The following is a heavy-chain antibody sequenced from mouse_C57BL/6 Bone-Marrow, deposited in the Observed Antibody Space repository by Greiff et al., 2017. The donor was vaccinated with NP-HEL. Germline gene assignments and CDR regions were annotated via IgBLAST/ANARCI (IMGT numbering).Heavy chain of an antibody. D-gene: IGHD1-3*01. Sequence: QVQLQQPGAELVKPGASVKLSCKASGYTFTSYWMHWVKQRPGRGLEWIGRIYPNSGGTKYNEKFKSKATLTVDKPSSTAYMQLSSLTSEGSAVYYCARYNHAGAMAYWGQGTSVTVSA. CDR2: IYPNSGGT. V-gene: IGHV1-72*01. CDR3: ARYNHAGAMAY. J-gene: IGHJ4*01. CDR1: GYTFTSYW.